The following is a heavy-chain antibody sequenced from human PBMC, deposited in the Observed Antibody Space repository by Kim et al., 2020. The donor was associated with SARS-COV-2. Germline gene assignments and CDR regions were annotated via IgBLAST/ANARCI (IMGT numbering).Heavy chain of an antibody. CDR2: ISSSSSYI. V-gene: IGHV3-21*01. D-gene: IGHD3-9*01. J-gene: IGHJ4*02. CDR3: ARGVSYFDWLLAY. Sequence: GGSLRLSCAASGFTFSSYSMNWVRQAPGKGLEWVSSISSSSSYIYYADSVKGRFTISRDNAKNSLYLQMNSLRAEDTAVYYCARGVSYFDWLLAYWGQGTLVTVSS. CDR1: GFTFSSYS.